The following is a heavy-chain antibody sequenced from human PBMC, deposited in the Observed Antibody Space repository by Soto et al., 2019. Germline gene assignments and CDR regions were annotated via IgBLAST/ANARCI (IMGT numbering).Heavy chain of an antibody. CDR3: AREGYYYYYYMDV. Sequence: GGSLRLSCAASGFTFDDYAMHWVRQAPGKGLEWVSGISWNSGSIGYADSVKGRFTISRDNAKNSLYLQMNSLRAEDTAVYYCAREGYYYYYYMDVWGKGTTVTVSS. V-gene: IGHV3-9*01. CDR2: ISWNSGSI. J-gene: IGHJ6*03. CDR1: GFTFDDYA.